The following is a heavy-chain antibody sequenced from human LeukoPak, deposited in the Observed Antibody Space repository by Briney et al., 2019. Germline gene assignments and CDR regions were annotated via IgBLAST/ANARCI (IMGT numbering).Heavy chain of an antibody. D-gene: IGHD3-10*01. J-gene: IGHJ1*01. V-gene: IGHV3-30*02. Sequence: GGSLRLSCAASGFTFRTYGMHWVRQAPGKGLEWVAFTWSDGSEKYYADSVKGRFTISRDNSENTLFLQVNSLRPEDTAVYYCVQAISLGGGWGQGTLVTVSS. CDR3: VQAISLGGG. CDR2: TWSDGSEK. CDR1: GFTFRTYG.